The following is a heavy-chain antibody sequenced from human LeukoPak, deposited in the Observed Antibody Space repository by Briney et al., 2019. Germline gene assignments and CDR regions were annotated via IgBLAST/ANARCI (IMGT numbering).Heavy chain of an antibody. V-gene: IGHV4-39*07. J-gene: IGHJ5*02. CDR3: ARAPRELDWFDP. D-gene: IGHD3-16*01. CDR2: IYYSGST. CDR1: GGSVSSSSYY. Sequence: SETLSLTCTVSGGSVSSSSYYWGWVRQPPGKGLEWIGSIYYSGSTYYNPSLKSRVTISVDTSKNQFSLKLSSVTAADTAVYYCARAPRELDWFDPWGQGTLVTVSS.